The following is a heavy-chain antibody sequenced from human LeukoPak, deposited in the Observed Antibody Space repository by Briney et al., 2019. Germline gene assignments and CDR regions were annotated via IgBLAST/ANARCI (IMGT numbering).Heavy chain of an antibody. D-gene: IGHD3-16*01. CDR1: GFTFSNCE. CDR2: ISSSGSTI. CDR3: ARDLKQGGQNYYYGMDV. Sequence: PGGSLRLSCAASGFTFSNCEMNWVRQPPGKRLEWVTYISSSGSTIFYADSVKGRFTISRDNAKNSLYLQMNSLRAEDTAVYYCARDLKQGGQNYYYGMDVWGLGTTVTVSS. V-gene: IGHV3-48*03. J-gene: IGHJ6*02.